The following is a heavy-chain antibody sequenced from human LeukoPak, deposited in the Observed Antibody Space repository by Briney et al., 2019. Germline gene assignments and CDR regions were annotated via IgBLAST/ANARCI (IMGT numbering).Heavy chain of an antibody. D-gene: IGHD1-26*01. V-gene: IGHV3-21*01. J-gene: IGHJ4*02. CDR3: AREGGKWELLID. CDR2: ISSSSSYI. CDR1: GFTFGSYA. Sequence: GGSLRLSCADSGFTFGSYAMSWDRQAPGKGLEWVSSISSSSSYIYYADSVKGRLTISRDNAKNSLYLQMNSLRAEDTAVYYCAREGGKWELLIDWGQGTLVTVSS.